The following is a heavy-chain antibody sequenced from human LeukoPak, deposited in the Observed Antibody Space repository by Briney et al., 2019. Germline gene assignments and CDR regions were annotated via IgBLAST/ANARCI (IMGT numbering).Heavy chain of an antibody. Sequence: GGSLRLSCAASGFTFSTSAMNWVRQAPGKGLEWVSAISGSGGTTYFADSVKGRFTISRDNSKNTLYLQMNSLRAEDTAVYYCAKGQGQYSSSWYWSVDWGQGTLVTVSS. CDR2: ISGSGGTT. D-gene: IGHD6-13*01. CDR1: GFTFSTSA. CDR3: AKGQGQYSSSWYWSVD. V-gene: IGHV3-23*01. J-gene: IGHJ4*02.